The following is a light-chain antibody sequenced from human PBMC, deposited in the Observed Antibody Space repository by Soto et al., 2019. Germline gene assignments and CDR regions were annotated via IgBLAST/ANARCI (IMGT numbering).Light chain of an antibody. J-gene: IGKJ5*01. CDR1: QRTSGW. CDR2: KAS. V-gene: IGKV1-5*03. Sequence: DIQMTHSPSTLSAFVVDRGTITCLASQRTSGWLAWYQQKTGKAPKLLIYKASSLESGVPSRFSGSGSETEFTLTISSLQPDDSATYYCQQSYSTLITFGQGTRLEI. CDR3: QQSYSTLIT.